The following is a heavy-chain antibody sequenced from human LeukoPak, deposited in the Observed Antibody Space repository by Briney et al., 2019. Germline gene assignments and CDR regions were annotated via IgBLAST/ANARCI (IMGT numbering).Heavy chain of an antibody. J-gene: IGHJ3*02. V-gene: IGHV3-21*01. CDR1: GFTFSSYS. D-gene: IGHD4/OR15-4a*01. Sequence: GGSLRLSCAASGFTFSSYSMNWGRQAPGMGLEWVSSISSSSSYIYYADSVKGRFTISRDNAKNSLYLQMNSLRAEDTAVYYCARVGASDAFDIWGQGTMVTVSS. CDR2: ISSSSSYI. CDR3: ARVGASDAFDI.